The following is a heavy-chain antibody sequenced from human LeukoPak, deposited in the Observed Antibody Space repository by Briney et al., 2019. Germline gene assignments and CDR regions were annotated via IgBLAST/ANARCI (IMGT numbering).Heavy chain of an antibody. CDR2: IISSSSYI. J-gene: IGHJ4*02. CDR3: ARDPQYCSGGSCYSFDY. CDR1: GFTFSTYS. Sequence: GGSLRLSCAASGFTFSTYSMNWVRQAPGKGLEWVSSIISSSSYIYYADSVKGRFTISRDNAKKSLYLQMNSLRAEDTAVYYCARDPQYCSGGSCYSFDYWGQGTLVTVSS. D-gene: IGHD2-15*01. V-gene: IGHV3-21*01.